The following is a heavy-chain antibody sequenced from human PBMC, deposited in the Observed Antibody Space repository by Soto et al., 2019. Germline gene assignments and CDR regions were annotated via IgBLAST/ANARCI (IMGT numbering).Heavy chain of an antibody. J-gene: IGHJ5*02. V-gene: IGHV1-69*13. Sequence: ASVKVSCKASGGTFSSYAISWVRQAPGQGLEWMGGIIPIFGTANYAQKFQGRVTITADESTSTAYMELSSLRSEDTAVYYCARGLTTKNWFDPWGQGTLVTVSS. CDR2: IIPIFGTA. CDR3: ARGLTTKNWFDP. CDR1: GGTFSSYA. D-gene: IGHD3-9*01.